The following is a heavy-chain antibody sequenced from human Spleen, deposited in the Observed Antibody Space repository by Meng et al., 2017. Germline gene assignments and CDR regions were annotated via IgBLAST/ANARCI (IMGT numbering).Heavy chain of an antibody. Sequence: SLKISCAASGFNLDDYGMHWVRQAPGKGLEWVSGISWNSASIGYADSVKGRFTISRDNAKNSLYLQMNSLRAEDVALYYCAKGHSSGLYYSYFRYWSQGTLVTVSS. CDR2: ISWNSASI. CDR1: GFNLDDYG. J-gene: IGHJ4*02. D-gene: IGHD3-22*01. V-gene: IGHV3-9*03. CDR3: AKGHSSGLYYSYFRY.